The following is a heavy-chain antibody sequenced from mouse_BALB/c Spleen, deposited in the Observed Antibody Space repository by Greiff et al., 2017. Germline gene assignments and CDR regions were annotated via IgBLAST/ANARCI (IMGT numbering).Heavy chain of an antibody. V-gene: IGHV1S26*01. CDR1: GYTFTSYW. J-gene: IGHJ2*01. Sequence: VQLQESGAELVKPGASVKMSCKASGYTFTSYWMHWVKQRPGQGLEWIGYINPSTGYTEYNQKFKDKATLTADKSSSTAYMQLSSLTSEDSAVYYCARRDPYYFDYWGQGTTLTVSS. CDR3: ARRDPYYFDY. CDR2: INPSTGYT.